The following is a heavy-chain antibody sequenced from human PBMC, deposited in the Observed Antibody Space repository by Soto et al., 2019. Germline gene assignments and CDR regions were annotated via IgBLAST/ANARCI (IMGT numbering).Heavy chain of an antibody. D-gene: IGHD3-22*01. J-gene: IGHJ3*02. CDR3: ARGGSGYSLVGFDI. V-gene: IGHV4-30-2*01. CDR2: IYHSGST. Sequence: PSETRSLTCAVSGGSISSGGYSWSWIRQPPGKGLEWIGYIYHSGSTYYNPSLKSRVTISVDRSKNQFSLKLSSVTAADTAVYYCARGGSGYSLVGFDIWGQGTMVT. CDR1: GGSISSGGYS.